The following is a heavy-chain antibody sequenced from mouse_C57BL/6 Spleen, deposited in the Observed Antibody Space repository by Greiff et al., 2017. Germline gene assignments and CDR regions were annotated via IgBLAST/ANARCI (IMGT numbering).Heavy chain of an antibody. CDR1: GYSITSGYY. J-gene: IGHJ3*01. Sequence: EPGPGLVKPSQSLSLTCSVTGYSITSGYYWNWIRQFPGNKLEWMGYISYDGSNNYNPSLKNRNSITRDTSKNQFFLKWNSVTTEDTATYYCARDYGSSDGFAYWGQGTLVTVSA. CDR2: ISYDGSN. V-gene: IGHV3-6*01. D-gene: IGHD1-1*01. CDR3: ARDYGSSDGFAY.